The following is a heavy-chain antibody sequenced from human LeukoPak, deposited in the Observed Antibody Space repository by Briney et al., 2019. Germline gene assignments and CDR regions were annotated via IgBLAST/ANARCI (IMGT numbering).Heavy chain of an antibody. J-gene: IGHJ4*02. CDR3: ARCILTTGRRYFDY. Sequence: PSETLSLTCTVSGDFISCDDYYWSWVRQPPWKGLEWIGYIYHRGSTYYSPSLKSRATISVNTSENQFSLKLSSVAAADTAVYYCARCILTTGRRYFDYWGPGTLVPVSS. CDR2: IYHRGST. CDR1: GDFISCDDYY. V-gene: IGHV4-30-4*08. D-gene: IGHD1-1*01.